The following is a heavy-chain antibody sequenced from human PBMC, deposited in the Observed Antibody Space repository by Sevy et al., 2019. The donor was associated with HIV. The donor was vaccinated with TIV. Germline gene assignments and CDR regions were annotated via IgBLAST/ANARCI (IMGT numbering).Heavy chain of an antibody. J-gene: IGHJ6*02. CDR1: GFIFSNYP. V-gene: IGHV3-23*01. CDR3: AKRYCSTITCYDDDFWNPYYFYGLDV. CDR2: ISAGGTTT. D-gene: IGHD2-2*01. Sequence: GGSLRLSCAASGFIFSNYPMSWVRHSPGKGLEWVSDISAGGTTTYYADSGEGRFTISRDNSKNTLWLQMNSLGAEDTAIYYCAKRYCSTITCYDDDFWNPYYFYGLDVWGQGISVTVSS.